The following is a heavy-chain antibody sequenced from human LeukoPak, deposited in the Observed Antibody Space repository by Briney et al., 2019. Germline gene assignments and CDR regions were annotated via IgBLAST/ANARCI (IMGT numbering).Heavy chain of an antibody. Sequence: SETLSLTCTVSGGSISSYYWSWLRQPPGKGLEWLGYIYYSGSTNYNPSLKSRVTISVDTSKNQFSLKLSSVTAADTAVYYCARAVASSPTRYYYYYYGMDVWGQGTTVTVSS. CDR2: IYYSGST. J-gene: IGHJ6*02. CDR3: ARAVASSPTRYYYYYYGMDV. CDR1: GGSISSYY. V-gene: IGHV4-59*01. D-gene: IGHD6-19*01.